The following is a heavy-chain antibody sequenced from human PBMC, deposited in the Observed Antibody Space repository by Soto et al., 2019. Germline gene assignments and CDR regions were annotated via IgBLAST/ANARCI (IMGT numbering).Heavy chain of an antibody. V-gene: IGHV4-39*01. CDR3: ARQIYDSSGYYYAY. D-gene: IGHD3-22*01. CDR1: GGSISSSSYY. Sequence: QLQLQESGPGLVKPSETLSLTCTASGGSISSSSYYWGWIRQPPGQGLEWLGTIYSLGNTYYNPSLKSRVTISVDKSKSQVFLKLSSVTAPDTAVYYCARQIYDSSGYYYAYWGQGTLVTVSS. J-gene: IGHJ4*02. CDR2: IYSLGNT.